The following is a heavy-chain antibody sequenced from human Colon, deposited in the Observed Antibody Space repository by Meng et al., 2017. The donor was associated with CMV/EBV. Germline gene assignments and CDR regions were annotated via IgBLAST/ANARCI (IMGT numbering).Heavy chain of an antibody. CDR1: GYTFTANH. D-gene: IGHD6-13*01. CDR3: VRESWYFDF. V-gene: IGHV1-2*02. CDR2: IYPQDGGT. J-gene: IGHJ4*02. Sequence: QGPRLRLGTEWENPAPTVEVSCKTTGYTFTANHLHWVRQAAVQWLEWMGWIYPQDGGTYFAQKFQDRVTLTRDTSITTAYMELSGLTSDDTAIYYCVRESWYFDFWGEGTLVTVSS.